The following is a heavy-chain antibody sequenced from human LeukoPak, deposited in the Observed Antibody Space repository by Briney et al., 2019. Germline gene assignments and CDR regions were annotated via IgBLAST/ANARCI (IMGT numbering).Heavy chain of an antibody. Sequence: GGSLRLSCAASGFTFSSYGMSWVRQAPGKGLEWVANIKEDGSEKHYVDSVKGRFTISRDNAKNSLYLQMNSLRAEDTALYYCARDSGSCRGCAFDIWGQGTMVTVSS. CDR1: GFTFSSYG. D-gene: IGHD2-15*01. V-gene: IGHV3-7*01. CDR3: ARDSGSCRGCAFDI. J-gene: IGHJ3*02. CDR2: IKEDGSEK.